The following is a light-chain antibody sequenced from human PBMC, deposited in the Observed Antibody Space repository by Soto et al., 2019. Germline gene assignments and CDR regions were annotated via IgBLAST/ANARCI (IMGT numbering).Light chain of an antibody. V-gene: IGLV1-44*01. CDR3: ATWDDTVSGYV. J-gene: IGLJ1*01. Sequence: QSVLTQSPSVSGTPGQRVTMSCSGSTSNIGNNPVNWYQQSPGTAPKLLMYDNDQRPSGVADRFSGSKSGTSASLAISGLQSEDETEYYCATWDDTVSGYVFGTGTKLTVL. CDR2: DND. CDR1: TSNIGNNP.